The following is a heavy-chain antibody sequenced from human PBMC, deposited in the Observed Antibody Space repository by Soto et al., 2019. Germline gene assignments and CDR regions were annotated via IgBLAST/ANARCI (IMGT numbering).Heavy chain of an antibody. D-gene: IGHD1-20*01. CDR1: GGTFSSYT. V-gene: IGHV1-69*02. J-gene: IGHJ4*02. CDR2: IIPILGIA. Sequence: GASVKVSCKAAGGTFSSYTISWVRQAPGQGLEWMGRIIPILGIANYAQKFQGRVTITADKSTSTAYMELSSLRSEDTAVYYCATQAGITGTTPFDYWGQGTLVTVSS. CDR3: ATQAGITGTTPFDY.